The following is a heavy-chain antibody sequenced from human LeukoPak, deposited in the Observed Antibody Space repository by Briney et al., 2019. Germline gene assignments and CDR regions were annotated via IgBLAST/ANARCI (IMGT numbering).Heavy chain of an antibody. V-gene: IGHV4-39*07. J-gene: IGHJ4*02. Sequence: SETLSLTCTVSGGSISSSSYYWGWIRQPPGKGLEWIGSIYYSGSTYYNPSLKSRVTISVDTSKNHFSLKLSSVTAADTAVYYCARDLRYSPTLFDYWGQGTLVTVSS. CDR1: GGSISSSSYY. CDR3: ARDLRYSPTLFDY. D-gene: IGHD5-18*01. CDR2: IYYSGST.